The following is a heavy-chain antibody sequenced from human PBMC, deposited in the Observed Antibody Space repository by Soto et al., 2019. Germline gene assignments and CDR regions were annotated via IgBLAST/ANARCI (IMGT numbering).Heavy chain of an antibody. CDR3: TRRATEVDY. CDR2: IRSKANSYAT. CDR1: GFTFSGSA. J-gene: IGHJ4*02. Sequence: GGSLRLSCAASGFTFSGSAMHWVRQASGKGLEWVGRIRSKANSYATAYAASVKGRFTISRDDSKNTAYLQMNSLKTEDTAVYYCTRRATEVDYWGQGTLVTVSS. D-gene: IGHD5-12*01. V-gene: IGHV3-73*01.